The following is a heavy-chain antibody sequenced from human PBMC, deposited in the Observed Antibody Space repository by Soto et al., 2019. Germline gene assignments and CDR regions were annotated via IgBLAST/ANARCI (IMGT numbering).Heavy chain of an antibody. V-gene: IGHV4-4*07. CDR1: GGSISSYY. J-gene: IGHJ6*02. Sequence: QVQLQESGPGLVKPSETLSLTCTVSGGSISSYYWSWVRQPAGKGLEWIGRMYSRGNTDYNPSLKSRVTMSVDTSKNQLSLKLSSVTAADTAVYYCARDSGGVVWGQGTTVTVSS. CDR2: MYSRGNT. D-gene: IGHD2-8*02. CDR3: ARDSGGVV.